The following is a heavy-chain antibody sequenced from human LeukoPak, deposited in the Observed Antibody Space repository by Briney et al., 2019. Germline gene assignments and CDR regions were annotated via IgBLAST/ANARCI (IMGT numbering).Heavy chain of an antibody. CDR2: ISGSGGST. J-gene: IGHJ4*02. CDR1: GFTFSSYA. V-gene: IGHV3-23*01. Sequence: PGGSLRLSCAASGFTFSSYAMSWVRQAPGKGLEWVSAISGSGGSTYYADSVKGRFTISRDNSKNTLYLQMNSLRAEDTAVYYCANTRLGEGCFDYWGQGTLVTVSS. CDR3: ANTRLGEGCFDY.